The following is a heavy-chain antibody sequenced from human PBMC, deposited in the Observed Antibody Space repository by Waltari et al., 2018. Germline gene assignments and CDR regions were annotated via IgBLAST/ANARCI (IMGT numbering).Heavy chain of an antibody. J-gene: IGHJ3*01. CDR3: VRPGIGDAFDV. V-gene: IGHV4-59*01. CDR2: IHYSGTT. Sequence: QVQLQESGPGLVRPSETLSLTCTVSDGSISSYYRNWIRQLPGKGLEWIGFIHYSGTTEYNPSLKNRATTSIQASKNQFSLRLDSVTAADTAIYYCVRPGIGDAFDVWGQGTMVTVSS. CDR1: DGSISSYY.